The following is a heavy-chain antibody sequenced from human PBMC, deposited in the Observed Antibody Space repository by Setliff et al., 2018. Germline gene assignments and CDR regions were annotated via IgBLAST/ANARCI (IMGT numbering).Heavy chain of an antibody. J-gene: IGHJ4*02. CDR2: INIGGGSA. V-gene: IGHV1-46*01. CDR3: ARGGVAAAGKKGVFEH. CDR1: GYAFSTYY. D-gene: IGHD6-13*01. Sequence: ASVKVSCKASGYAFSTYYMYWVRQAPGQGLEWMGTINIGGGSASIVDQFQGRVTMTRDTSTGTVFLEVNSLRSDDTAVYFCARGGVAAAGKKGVFEHWGQGTQVTVS.